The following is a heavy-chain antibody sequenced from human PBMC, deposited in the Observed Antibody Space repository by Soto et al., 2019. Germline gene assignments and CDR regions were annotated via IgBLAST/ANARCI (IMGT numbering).Heavy chain of an antibody. CDR1: GFTFSSYA. J-gene: IGHJ5*02. V-gene: IGHV3-23*01. Sequence: GGSLRLSCAASGFTFSSYAMSWVRQAPGKGLEWVSAISGSGGSTYYADSVKGRFTISRDNSKNTLYLQMNSLRAEDTAVYYCAKSDSSGYYYLNWFDPWGQGTLVTVSS. D-gene: IGHD3-22*01. CDR3: AKSDSSGYYYLNWFDP. CDR2: ISGSGGST.